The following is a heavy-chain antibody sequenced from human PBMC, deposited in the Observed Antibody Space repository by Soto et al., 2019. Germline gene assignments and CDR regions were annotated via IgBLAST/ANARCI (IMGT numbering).Heavy chain of an antibody. J-gene: IGHJ5*02. Sequence: PGGSLRLSCAASGFTFSSYSMNWVRQAPGKGLEWVSSISSSSSYIYYADSVKGRFTISRDNAKNSLYLKMNSLRAEDTAVYYCARDPITMVRGAPQNWFDPWGQGTLVTVSS. CDR2: ISSSSSYI. CDR1: GFTFSSYS. V-gene: IGHV3-21*01. CDR3: ARDPITMVRGAPQNWFDP. D-gene: IGHD3-10*01.